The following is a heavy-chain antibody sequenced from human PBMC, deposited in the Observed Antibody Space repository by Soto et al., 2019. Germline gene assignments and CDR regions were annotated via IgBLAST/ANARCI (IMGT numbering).Heavy chain of an antibody. D-gene: IGHD4-17*01. CDR3: AKERATTTAFDY. CDR2: ITDNGGST. J-gene: IGHJ4*02. CDR1: GFTFSRDG. Sequence: EGQLLESGGGLVQPGGSLRLSCAASGFTFSRDGMSWVRQAPGKGLEWVSLITDNGGSTYYADSVKGRFTISRDNTKNTLFLQMNSLRAEDTAVYYCAKERATTTAFDYWGQGALVTVSS. V-gene: IGHV3-23*01.